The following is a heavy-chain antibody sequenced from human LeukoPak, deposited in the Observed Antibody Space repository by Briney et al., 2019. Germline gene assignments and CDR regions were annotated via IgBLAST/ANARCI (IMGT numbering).Heavy chain of an antibody. D-gene: IGHD5-18*01. J-gene: IGHJ4*02. CDR3: ANFVDTSMGGNDC. V-gene: IGHV3-23*01. CDR1: GFTFSSHA. CDR2: ISADSYYT. Sequence: TGGSLRLSCAASGFTFSSHAMSWVGPAPGKGLEWVSAISADSYYTYYADSVQGRFTISRDNSKNTLYLQMNSLRAEDTALYYCANFVDTSMGGNDCWGQGTLVTVSS.